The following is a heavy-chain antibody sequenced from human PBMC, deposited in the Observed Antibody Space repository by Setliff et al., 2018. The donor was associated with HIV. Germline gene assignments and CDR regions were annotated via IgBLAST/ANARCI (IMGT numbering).Heavy chain of an antibody. Sequence: SETLSLTCTVSGGSIGSGGYYWGWIRQPPGKGLQCIGSIYYSGSTYYNPSLKSRATVSVDTSKNQFSLRLTSVTAADTAVYYCARVPTSSWYVTTQRTKEYFHHWGQGTLVTVSS. D-gene: IGHD6-13*01. V-gene: IGHV4-39*01. J-gene: IGHJ1*01. CDR1: GGSIGSGGYY. CDR2: IYYSGST. CDR3: ARVPTSSWYVTTQRTKEYFHH.